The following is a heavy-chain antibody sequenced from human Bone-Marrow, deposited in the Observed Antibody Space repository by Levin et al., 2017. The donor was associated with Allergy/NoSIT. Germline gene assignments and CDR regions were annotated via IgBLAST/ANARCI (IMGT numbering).Heavy chain of an antibody. J-gene: IGHJ4*02. CDR2: IKSNTDGGTT. V-gene: IGHV3-15*01. Sequence: GESLKISCAASGFTFSDAWMIWVRQAPGKGLEWVGRIKSNTDGGTTDYAAPVKGRFTVSRDDSKNTLYLQMNSLKTEDTAVYYCSAGYSSGWRDYWGQGTLVTVSS. CDR1: GFTFSDAW. CDR3: SAGYSSGWRDY. D-gene: IGHD6-19*01.